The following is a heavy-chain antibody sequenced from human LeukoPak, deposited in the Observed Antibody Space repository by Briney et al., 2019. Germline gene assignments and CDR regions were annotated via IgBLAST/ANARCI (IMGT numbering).Heavy chain of an antibody. CDR3: ARGRGEVAILLPHLFYP. J-gene: IGHJ5*02. V-gene: IGHV4-34*01. CDR1: GGSFSCYH. Sequence: SETLSLTCTVYGGSFSCYHCSWIRQPPGRGLEWFGENDRSGTTTYSPSLKSRVTISVETSKNQFSLKLSSVAAAETAVYYCARGRGEVAILLPHLFYPWGQATLV. D-gene: IGHD3-10*01. CDR2: NDRSGTT.